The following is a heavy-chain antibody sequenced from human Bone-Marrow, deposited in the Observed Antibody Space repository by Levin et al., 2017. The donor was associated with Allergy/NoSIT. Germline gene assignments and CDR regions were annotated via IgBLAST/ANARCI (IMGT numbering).Heavy chain of an antibody. CDR2: INHSGST. CDR1: GGSFSGYY. D-gene: IGHD4-17*01. Sequence: SQTLSLTCAVYGGSFSGYYWSWIRQPPGKGLEWIGEINHSGSTNYNPSLKSRVTISVDTSKNQFSLKLSSVTAADTAVYYRAGGRGYGDYVLDYWGQGTLVTVSS. V-gene: IGHV4-34*01. J-gene: IGHJ4*02. CDR3: AGGRGYGDYVLDY.